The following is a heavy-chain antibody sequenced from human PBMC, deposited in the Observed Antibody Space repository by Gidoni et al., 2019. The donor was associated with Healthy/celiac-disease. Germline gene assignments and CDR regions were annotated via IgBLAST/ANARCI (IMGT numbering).Heavy chain of an antibody. D-gene: IGHD3-3*01. CDR2: IIPILGIA. Sequence: QVQLVRSGAEVQKPGSSVKVSCKASGGTFSSYAISWVRQAHGQGLEWMGRIIPILGIANYAQKFQGRVTITADKSTSTVYMALSSLRSEDTAVYYCARGDYDFWSGGRTYHRYYYYYGMDVWGQGPTVPVSS. J-gene: IGHJ6*02. CDR1: GGTFSSYA. V-gene: IGHV1-69*04. CDR3: ARGDYDFWSGGRTYHRYYYYYGMDV.